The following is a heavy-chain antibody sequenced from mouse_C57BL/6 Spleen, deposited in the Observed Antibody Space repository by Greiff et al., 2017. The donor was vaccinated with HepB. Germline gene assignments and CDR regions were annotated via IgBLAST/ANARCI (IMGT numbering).Heavy chain of an antibody. CDR2: IDPSDSYT. J-gene: IGHJ4*01. Sequence: VQLQQPGAELVMPGASVKLSCKASGYTFTSYWMHWVKQRPGQGLEWIGEIDPSDSYTNYNQKFKGKSTLTVDKSSSTAYMQLSSLTSEDSAVYYGARKEGQLGLHGAMDYWGQGTSVTVSS. CDR1: GYTFTSYW. CDR3: ARKEGQLGLHGAMDY. V-gene: IGHV1-69*01. D-gene: IGHD3-1*01.